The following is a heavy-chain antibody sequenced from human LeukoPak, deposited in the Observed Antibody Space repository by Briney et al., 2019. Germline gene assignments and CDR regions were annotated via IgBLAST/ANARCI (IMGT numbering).Heavy chain of an antibody. Sequence: GGSLRLSCAASGFTFSTNPMSWVRHAPGKGLEWASSISGNGDYTYYADSVKGRLTISRDNSKNTLYVQVNSLRAEDTAVYYCAKGAATKPFDCWGQGTLVTVSS. V-gene: IGHV3-23*01. CDR1: GFTFSTNP. J-gene: IGHJ4*02. CDR2: ISGNGDYT. D-gene: IGHD1-7*01. CDR3: AKGAATKPFDC.